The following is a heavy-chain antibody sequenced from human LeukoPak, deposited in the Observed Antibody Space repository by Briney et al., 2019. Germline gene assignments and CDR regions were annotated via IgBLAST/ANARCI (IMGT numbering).Heavy chain of an antibody. Sequence: PETLSLTCTVSGGSVSSGSYYWSWLGQPPGKGLEWIGYIYYSGSTNYNPSLKSRVTISVDTSKNQFSLKLSSVTAADTAVYYCARDDYGMDVWGQGTTVTVSS. CDR1: GGSVSSGSYY. V-gene: IGHV4-61*01. J-gene: IGHJ6*02. CDR2: IYYSGST. CDR3: ARDDYGMDV.